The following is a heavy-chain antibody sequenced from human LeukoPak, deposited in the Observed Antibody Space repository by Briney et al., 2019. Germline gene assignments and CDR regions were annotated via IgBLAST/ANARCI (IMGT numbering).Heavy chain of an antibody. Sequence: SETLSLTCTVSGYSISSGYYWSWIRQPPGKGLEWIGYIYYSGSTNYNPSLKSRVTISVDTSKNQFSLKLSSVTAADTAVYYCAREGYSSSWSERGYFQHWGQGTLVTVSS. D-gene: IGHD6-13*01. V-gene: IGHV4-61*01. CDR1: GYSISSGYY. CDR2: IYYSGST. CDR3: AREGYSSSWSERGYFQH. J-gene: IGHJ1*01.